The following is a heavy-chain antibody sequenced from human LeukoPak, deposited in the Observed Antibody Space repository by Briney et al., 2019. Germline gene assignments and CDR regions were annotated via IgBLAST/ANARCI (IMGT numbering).Heavy chain of an antibody. CDR2: MKQDGREK. CDR3: AKDFHRLGEFDAFDI. V-gene: IGHV3-7*03. Sequence: GGSLRLSCVASGFIFSNYWMSWVRQVPGKGLEWVANMKQDGREKYLADSVKGRFTISRDNAKNSLYLQMNSLRAEDTALYYCAKDFHRLGEFDAFDIWGQGTMVTVSS. CDR1: GFIFSNYW. D-gene: IGHD3-16*01. J-gene: IGHJ3*02.